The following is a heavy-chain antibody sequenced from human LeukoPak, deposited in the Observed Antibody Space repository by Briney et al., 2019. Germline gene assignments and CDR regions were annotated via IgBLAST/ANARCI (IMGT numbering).Heavy chain of an antibody. V-gene: IGHV4-34*01. Sequence: SETLSLTCAVYVGSFSGYYWSWIRQPPGKGLEWIGEIDHSGSTNYNPSLKSRVTLSVDTSKNQFSLKVSSVTAADTSMYYCARRPRNSGSYDGPSGLDYWGQGTLVTVSS. D-gene: IGHD1-26*01. CDR2: IDHSGST. CDR1: VGSFSGYY. CDR3: ARRPRNSGSYDGPSGLDY. J-gene: IGHJ4*02.